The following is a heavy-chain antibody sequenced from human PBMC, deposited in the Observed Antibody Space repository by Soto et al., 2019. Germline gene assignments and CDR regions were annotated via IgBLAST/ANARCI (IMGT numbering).Heavy chain of an antibody. CDR2: IYPGDSDT. CDR1: GYSFTSYW. Sequence: GESLKISCKGSGYSFTSYWIGWVRQMPGKGLEWMGIIYPGDSDTRYSPSFQGQVTISADKSISTAYLQWSSLKASDTAMYYCARHGYSSSGLSPYDYYYGVDVWGQGTTVTVSS. J-gene: IGHJ6*02. D-gene: IGHD6-13*01. CDR3: ARHGYSSSGLSPYDYYYGVDV. V-gene: IGHV5-51*01.